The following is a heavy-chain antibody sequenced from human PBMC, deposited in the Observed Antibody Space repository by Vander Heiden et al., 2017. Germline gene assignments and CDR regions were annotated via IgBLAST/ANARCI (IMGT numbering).Heavy chain of an antibody. V-gene: IGHV3-23*01. CDR2: IGASGNT. CDR1: GFPFYKYA. J-gene: IGHJ4*02. Sequence: EVQPLESGGGLVQPGGALRLSCRASGFPFYKYAMNWVRQAPGKGLGWVSFIGASGNTYYADSVKGRFTLSRDNSKNTVFLQMNSLRAEDTAVYFCAKGGFCSNAWCPYYFDYWGPGTLVTVSS. CDR3: AKGGFCSNAWCPYYFDY. D-gene: IGHD3-3*01.